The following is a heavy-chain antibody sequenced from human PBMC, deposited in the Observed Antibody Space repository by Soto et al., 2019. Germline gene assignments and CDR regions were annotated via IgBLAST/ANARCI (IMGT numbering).Heavy chain of an antibody. J-gene: IGHJ4*02. CDR2: VNPILSMS. CDR1: GDTFSFYT. Sequence: ASVKVSCKASGDTFSFYTINWVRQAPGLGLEWMGRVNPILSMSNYAQKFQGRVTMTADKSTSTAYMELRGLRSEDTAFYYCATSYGSGYRAFDYWGQGALVTVSS. D-gene: IGHD3-10*01. V-gene: IGHV1-69*02. CDR3: ATSYGSGYRAFDY.